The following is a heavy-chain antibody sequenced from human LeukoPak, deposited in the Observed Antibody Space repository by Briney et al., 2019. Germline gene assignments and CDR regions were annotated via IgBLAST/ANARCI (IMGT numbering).Heavy chain of an antibody. J-gene: IGHJ4*02. Sequence: PGGSLRLSRAASGFTFSSYSMNWVRQAPGKGLEWVSSISSSSSYIYYADSVKGRFTISRDNAKNSLYLQMNSLRAEDTAVYYCARGRGSGVFDYWGQGTLVTVSS. CDR2: ISSSSSYI. CDR1: GFTFSSYS. CDR3: ARGRGSGVFDY. D-gene: IGHD3-10*01. V-gene: IGHV3-21*01.